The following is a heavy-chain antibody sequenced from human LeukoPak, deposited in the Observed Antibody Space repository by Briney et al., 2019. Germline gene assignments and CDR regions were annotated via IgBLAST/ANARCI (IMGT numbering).Heavy chain of an antibody. Sequence: GGSLRLSCAASGFTFTSYWMHWVRQAPGKGLVWVSLITSDGSTTIYADSVKGRFAISRDNAKNTLYLQMNSLRVKDTAVYYCVRDGSGTTPFDYWGQGTLVTVSS. D-gene: IGHD1-1*01. CDR2: ITSDGSTT. V-gene: IGHV3-74*01. J-gene: IGHJ4*02. CDR3: VRDGSGTTPFDY. CDR1: GFTFTSYW.